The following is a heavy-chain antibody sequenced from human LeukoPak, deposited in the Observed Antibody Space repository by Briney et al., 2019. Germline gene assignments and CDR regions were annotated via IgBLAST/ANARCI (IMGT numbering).Heavy chain of an antibody. CDR1: GFTFSSYT. CDR3: ARGTITIFRLEAFDI. Sequence: GGSLRLSCAASGFTFSSYTMNWVRQAPGKGLEWVSYISSSSSTIYYADSVKGRFTISRDNGKNSLYLQMNSLRAEDTAVYYCARGTITIFRLEAFDIWGQGTMVTVSS. D-gene: IGHD3-9*01. J-gene: IGHJ3*02. V-gene: IGHV3-48*01. CDR2: ISSSSSTI.